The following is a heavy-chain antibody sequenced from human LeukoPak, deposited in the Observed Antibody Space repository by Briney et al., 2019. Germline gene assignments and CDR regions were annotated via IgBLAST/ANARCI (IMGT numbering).Heavy chain of an antibody. Sequence: GGSLRLSCAASGLTFSSYAMSWVRQAPGKGLEWVSAISGSGGSTYYADSVKGRFTISRDNAKNSLYLQMNSLRAEDTAVYYCASDGGQLLWAYYWGQGTLVTVSS. D-gene: IGHD2-2*01. J-gene: IGHJ4*02. CDR1: GLTFSSYA. V-gene: IGHV3-23*01. CDR2: ISGSGGST. CDR3: ASDGGQLLWAYY.